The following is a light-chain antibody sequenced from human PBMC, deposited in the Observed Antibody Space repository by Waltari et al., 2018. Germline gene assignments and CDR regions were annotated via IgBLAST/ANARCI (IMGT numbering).Light chain of an antibody. CDR1: SSNIGNNY. Sequence: QSVLTQPPSVSAAPGQKVPIPSSGSSSNIGNNYVSWYQQLPGTAPKVLIYDNDKRPSGIPDRFSGSKSGTSATLGITGLQTGDEADYYCGTWDSSLSAGGVFGGGTKLTVL. CDR3: GTWDSSLSAGGV. V-gene: IGLV1-51*01. CDR2: DND. J-gene: IGLJ2*01.